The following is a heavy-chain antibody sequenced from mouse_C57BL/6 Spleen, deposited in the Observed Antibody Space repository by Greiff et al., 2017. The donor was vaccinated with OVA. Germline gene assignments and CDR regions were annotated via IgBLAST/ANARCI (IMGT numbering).Heavy chain of an antibody. CDR1: GFTFSDYY. Sequence: VQLKESGGGLVQPGGSLKLSCAASGFTFSDYYMYWVRQTPEKRLEWVAYISNGGGSTYYPETVKGRFTISRDNAKNTLYLQMSRLKSEDTAMYYCSRPSSGISSWFAYWGQGTLVTVSA. CDR3: SRPSSGISSWFAY. J-gene: IGHJ3*01. D-gene: IGHD1-1*01. V-gene: IGHV5-12*01. CDR2: ISNGGGST.